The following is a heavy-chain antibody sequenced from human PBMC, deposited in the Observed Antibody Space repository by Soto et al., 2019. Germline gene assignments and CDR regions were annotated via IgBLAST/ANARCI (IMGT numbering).Heavy chain of an antibody. Sequence: QVQLVESGGGMVQPGRSLRLSGAASGFTFSSYGMHWVRQAPGKGLEWVAVISYDGSNKYYADSVKGRFTISRDNSKNTLYLQMNSLRAADTAVYYCAKASWSCSGGSCPFDYWGQGTLVTVSS. CDR2: ISYDGSNK. D-gene: IGHD2-15*01. CDR3: AKASWSCSGGSCPFDY. V-gene: IGHV3-30*18. J-gene: IGHJ4*02. CDR1: GFTFSSYG.